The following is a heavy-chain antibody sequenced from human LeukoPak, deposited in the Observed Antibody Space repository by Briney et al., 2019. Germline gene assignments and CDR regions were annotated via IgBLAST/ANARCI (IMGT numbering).Heavy chain of an antibody. CDR3: ARDPYYYGSGSYYNVGRNWFDP. CDR2: ISAYNDNT. Sequence: ASVKVSCKASGYTFTSYDINWVRQAPGQGLEWMGWISAYNDNTYYVQNLQGRVTMTTDTSTNTAYMELRSLRSDDTAVYYCARDPYYYGSGSYYNVGRNWFDPWGQGTLVTVSS. CDR1: GYTFTSYD. V-gene: IGHV1-18*01. D-gene: IGHD3-10*01. J-gene: IGHJ5*02.